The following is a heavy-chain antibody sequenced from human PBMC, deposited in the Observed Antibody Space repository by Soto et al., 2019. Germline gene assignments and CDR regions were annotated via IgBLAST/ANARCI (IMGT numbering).Heavy chain of an antibody. CDR2: IYYSGST. D-gene: IGHD4-17*01. CDR3: ARDDYGGNYYYGMDV. Sequence: QVQLQESGPGLVKPSQTLSLTCTVSGGSISSGGYYWSWIRQHPGKGLEWIGYIYYSGSTYYNPSLKSRVTRSVDTSKNQFSLKLSSVTAADTAVYYCARDDYGGNYYYGMDVWGQGTTVTVSS. CDR1: GGSISSGGYY. J-gene: IGHJ6*02. V-gene: IGHV4-31*03.